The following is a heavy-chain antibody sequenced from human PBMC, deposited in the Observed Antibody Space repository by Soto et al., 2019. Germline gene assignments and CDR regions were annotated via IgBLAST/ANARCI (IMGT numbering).Heavy chain of an antibody. J-gene: IGHJ3*01. Sequence: QVQLVESGGGVVQPERSLRLSCAASGFSVRTSGMHWVRQAPGKGLEWVALIWNDGNNKVYADSVKGRFTISNDNSQNTIYLQMDSLRGEVTALYYCARDDNLQGNAFDVWGQGTMVTVSS. V-gene: IGHV3-33*01. CDR3: ARDDNLQGNAFDV. D-gene: IGHD3-10*01. CDR2: IWNDGNNK. CDR1: GFSVRTSG.